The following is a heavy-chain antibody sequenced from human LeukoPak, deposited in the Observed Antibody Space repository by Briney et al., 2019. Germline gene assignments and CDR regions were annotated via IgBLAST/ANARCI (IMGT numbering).Heavy chain of an antibody. Sequence: SETLSLTCTVSGGSISSGGYYWSWIRQHPGKGLEWIGCIYYSGSTYYNPSLKSRVTISVDTSKNQFSLKLSSVTAADTAVYYCARGAAYGDYAYWGQGTLVTVSS. CDR3: ARGAAYGDYAY. CDR2: IYYSGST. V-gene: IGHV4-31*03. J-gene: IGHJ4*02. CDR1: GGSISSGGYY. D-gene: IGHD4-17*01.